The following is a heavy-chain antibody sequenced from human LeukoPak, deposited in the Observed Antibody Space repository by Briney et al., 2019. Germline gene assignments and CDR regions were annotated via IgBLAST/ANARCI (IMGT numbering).Heavy chain of an antibody. D-gene: IGHD6-13*01. CDR1: GGSISSYY. J-gene: IGHJ4*02. V-gene: IGHV4-59*01. CDR3: ASQSYGSSVAY. CDR2: IYYSGST. Sequence: SETLSLTCAVSGGSISSYYWSWIRQPPGKGLEWIGYIYYSGSTNYNPSLKSRVTISVDTSKNQFSLKLTSVTAADTARYYCASQSYGSSVAYWGQGTLVTVSS.